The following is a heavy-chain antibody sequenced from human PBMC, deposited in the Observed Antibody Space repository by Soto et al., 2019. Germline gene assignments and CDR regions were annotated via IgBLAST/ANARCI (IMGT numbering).Heavy chain of an antibody. CDR3: ARIIAAAGGRRYFDL. Sequence: PGGSLRLSCAASGFTFSDYYMSWIRQAPGKGLEWVSYINSSSSYTNYADSVKGRFTISRDNAKNSLYLQMNSLRAEGTAVYYCARIIAAAGGRRYFDLWGRGTLVTVS. CDR1: GFTFSDYY. V-gene: IGHV3-11*03. J-gene: IGHJ2*01. CDR2: INSSSSYT. D-gene: IGHD6-13*01.